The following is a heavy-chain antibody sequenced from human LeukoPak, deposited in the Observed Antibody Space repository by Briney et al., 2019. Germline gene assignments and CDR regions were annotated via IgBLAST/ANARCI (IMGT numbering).Heavy chain of an antibody. J-gene: IGHJ6*02. CDR1: GYSFIGFY. CDR2: INPDSGAS. V-gene: IGHV1-2*02. CDR3: ARDPSSGYEANYGMDV. D-gene: IGHD5-12*01. Sequence: GASVTVSCKASGYSFIGFYIHWVRQAPGQGLEWVGWINPDSGASKYAQKFQGRVTMTRDTSTSTAYIEMNRLSSDDTAVYYCARDPSSGYEANYGMDVWGQGTTVTVSS.